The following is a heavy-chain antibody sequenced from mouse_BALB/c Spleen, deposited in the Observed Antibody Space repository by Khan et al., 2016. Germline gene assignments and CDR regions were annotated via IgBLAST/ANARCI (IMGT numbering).Heavy chain of an antibody. CDR3: ARTDRRGYFDY. Sequence: QVQLQQSGAELMKPGASVKISCKATGYTFSNYWIEWVKQRPGHGLEWIGEILPRSGSTNFNENFKGKATFTADTSSNTAYMQLSSLTSEDSAVYYGARTDRRGYFDYWGQGSSLTVSS. J-gene: IGHJ2*02. CDR2: ILPRSGST. V-gene: IGHV1-9*01. CDR1: GYTFSNYW.